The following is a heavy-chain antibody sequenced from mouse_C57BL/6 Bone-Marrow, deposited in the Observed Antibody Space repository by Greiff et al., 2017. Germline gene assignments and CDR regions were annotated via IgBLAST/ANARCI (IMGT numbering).Heavy chain of an antibody. D-gene: IGHD2-5*01. CDR3: TTAYYSNYYFDY. Sequence: EVQRVESGAELVRPGASVKLSCTASGFNIKDDYMHWVKQRPEQGLEWIGWIDPENGDTEYASKFQGKATIPADTSSNTAYLQLSSLTSEDTAVYYCTTAYYSNYYFDYWGQGTTLTVSS. V-gene: IGHV14-4*01. CDR1: GFNIKDDY. CDR2: IDPENGDT. J-gene: IGHJ2*01.